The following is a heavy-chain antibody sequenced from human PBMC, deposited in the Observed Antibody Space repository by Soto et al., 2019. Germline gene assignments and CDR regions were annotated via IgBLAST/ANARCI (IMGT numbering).Heavy chain of an antibody. CDR1: GFTFSSYW. CDR3: ARGPRGYCSSTSGYFDY. J-gene: IGHJ4*02. Sequence: EVQLVESGGGLVQPGGSLRLSCAASGFTFSSYWMSWVRQAPGKGLEWVANIKQDGSEKYYVDSVKGRFTISRDNAKNSLYLQMNSLRAEDTAVYYCARGPRGYCSSTSGYFDYWGQGTLVTVSS. D-gene: IGHD2-2*03. CDR2: IKQDGSEK. V-gene: IGHV3-7*04.